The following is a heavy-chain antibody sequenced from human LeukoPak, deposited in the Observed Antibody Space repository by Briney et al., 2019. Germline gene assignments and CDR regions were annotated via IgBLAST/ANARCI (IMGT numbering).Heavy chain of an antibody. Sequence: NPGGSLRLSCAASGFTFSSYEMNWVRQAPGKGLEWVSYISSSGSTIYYADSVKGRFTISRDNAKNSLYLQMNSLRAEDTAVYYCAKDESSSWYVGAFDYWGQGTLVTVSS. J-gene: IGHJ4*02. CDR3: AKDESSSWYVGAFDY. D-gene: IGHD6-13*01. CDR1: GFTFSSYE. CDR2: ISSSGSTI. V-gene: IGHV3-48*03.